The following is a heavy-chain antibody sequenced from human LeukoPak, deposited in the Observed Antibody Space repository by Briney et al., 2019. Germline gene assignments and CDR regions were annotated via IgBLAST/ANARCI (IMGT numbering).Heavy chain of an antibody. CDR3: ARDTGSSCLDY. CDR1: GFTFSSYD. Sequence: GGSLRLSCAASGFTFSSYDMHWVRQATGKGLEWVSAIGTAGDTYYPGSVKGRFTISRENAKNSLYLQMSSLRAGDTAVYYCARDTGSSCLDYWGQGTLVTVSS. V-gene: IGHV3-13*01. J-gene: IGHJ4*02. CDR2: IGTAGDT. D-gene: IGHD6-13*01.